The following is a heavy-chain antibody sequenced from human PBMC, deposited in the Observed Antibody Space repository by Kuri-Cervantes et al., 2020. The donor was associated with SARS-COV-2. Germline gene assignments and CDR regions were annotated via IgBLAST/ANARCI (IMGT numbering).Heavy chain of an antibody. V-gene: IGHV4-30-2*01. CDR1: GVSVTREGYS. CDR3: ARGRRDYQLLVEDSWYFNL. Sequence: LRLSCGVSGVSVTREGYSWNWVRQLPGKGLEWIGSISGDTSYNPSLDSRVTISLDTSRNQISLNLRSVTAADTAVYYCARGRRDYQLLVEDSWYFNLWGRGTLVTVSS. J-gene: IGHJ2*01. D-gene: IGHD2-2*01. CDR2: ISGDT.